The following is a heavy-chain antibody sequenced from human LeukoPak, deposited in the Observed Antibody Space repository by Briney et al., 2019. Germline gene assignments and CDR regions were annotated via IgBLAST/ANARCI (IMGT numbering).Heavy chain of an antibody. CDR1: GFTFSSNS. J-gene: IGHJ4*02. V-gene: IGHV3-23*01. Sequence: GGSLRLSCAASGFTFSSNSMNWARQAPGKGLEWVSAISGSGGSTYYADSVKGRFTISRDNSKNTLYLQMNSLRAEDTAVYYCAKDRFGELLHDYWGQGTLVTVSS. CDR2: ISGSGGST. D-gene: IGHD3-10*01. CDR3: AKDRFGELLHDY.